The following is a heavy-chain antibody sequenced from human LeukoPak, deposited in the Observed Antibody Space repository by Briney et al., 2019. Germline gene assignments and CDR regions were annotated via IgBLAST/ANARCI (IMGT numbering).Heavy chain of an antibody. CDR2: ISGFVSST. CDR3: AKNLPQFCSGCSCYEED. CDR1: GFTFSTYT. Sequence: LPGGSLRLSCAASGFTFSTYTMSWVRQAPGKGLEWVSQISGFVSSTHYADSVKGRFTISRDSSKNTLYLQMNSLRVEHTSIYYCAKNLPQFCSGCSCYEEDWGQGTLVTVSS. D-gene: IGHD2-15*01. J-gene: IGHJ4*02. V-gene: IGHV3-23*01.